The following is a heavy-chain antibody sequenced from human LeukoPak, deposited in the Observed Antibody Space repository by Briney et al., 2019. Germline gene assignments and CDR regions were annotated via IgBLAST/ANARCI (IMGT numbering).Heavy chain of an antibody. Sequence: GASVKVSCKASGGTFSSYAISWVRQAPGQGLEWMGGIIPIFGTANYAQKFQGRVTITTDESTSTAYMELSSLRSEDTAVYCCARGYCSSTSSKYYYYYYYMDVWGKGTTVTVSS. CDR2: IIPIFGTA. CDR1: GGTFSSYA. CDR3: ARGYCSSTSSKYYYYYYYMDV. V-gene: IGHV1-69*05. D-gene: IGHD2-2*01. J-gene: IGHJ6*03.